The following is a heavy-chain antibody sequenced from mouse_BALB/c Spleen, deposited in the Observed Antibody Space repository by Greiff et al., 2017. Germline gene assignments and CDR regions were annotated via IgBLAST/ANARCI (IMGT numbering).Heavy chain of an antibody. Sequence: QVQLKESGAELMKPGASVKISCKATGYTFSSYWIEWVKQRPGHGLEWIGEILPGSGSTNYNEKFKGKATFTADTSSNTAYMQLSSLTSEDSAVYYCARWTTVVAHYAMDYWGQGTSVTVSS. D-gene: IGHD1-1*01. V-gene: IGHV1-9*01. CDR2: ILPGSGST. J-gene: IGHJ4*01. CDR1: GYTFSSYW. CDR3: ARWTTVVAHYAMDY.